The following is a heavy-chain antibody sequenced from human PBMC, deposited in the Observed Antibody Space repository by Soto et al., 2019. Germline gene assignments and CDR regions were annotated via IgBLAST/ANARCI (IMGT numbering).Heavy chain of an antibody. CDR3: ARGGGRLFFNDVFDV. V-gene: IGHV3-33*08. CDR2: IWYDGSNK. D-gene: IGHD3-10*01. CDR1: GFTFSVYT. J-gene: IGHJ3*01. Sequence: VQLVESGGGLVKPGGSLRLSCAASGFTFSVYTMNWVRQAPGKGLEWVAVIWYDGSNKYYGDSVTGRFTISRDNSKNTLFLQMNSLRAEDTAVYYCARGGGRLFFNDVFDVWGQGTMVTVSS.